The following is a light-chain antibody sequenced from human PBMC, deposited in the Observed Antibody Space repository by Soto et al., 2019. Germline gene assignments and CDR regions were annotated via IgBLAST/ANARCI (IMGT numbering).Light chain of an antibody. Sequence: QSVLTQPASVSGSPGQSITISCTRTSSDVGGYNYVSWYQQHPGKAPKLMIYEVSSRASGVSNRFSGSKSGNTASLTISGLQAEDETDYYCSSYTSSSTPYVFGTGTKVTVL. CDR1: SSDVGGYNY. V-gene: IGLV2-14*01. CDR3: SSYTSSSTPYV. J-gene: IGLJ1*01. CDR2: EVS.